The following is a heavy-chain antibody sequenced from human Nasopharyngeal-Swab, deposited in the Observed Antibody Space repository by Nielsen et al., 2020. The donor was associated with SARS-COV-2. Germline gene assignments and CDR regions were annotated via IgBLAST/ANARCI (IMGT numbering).Heavy chain of an antibody. CDR2: IYYIGST. CDR1: GGSISSGDYY. D-gene: IGHD1-26*01. V-gene: IGHV4-30-4*01. CDR3: ARVGVGIPD. J-gene: IGHJ4*02. Sequence: SETLSLTCTVSGGSISSGDYYWSWIRQPPGKCLEWIGYIYYIGSTYYNPSLTSRVTISVYTSKNQFSLQLSSVTASDTAVYYCARVGVGIPDWGQGTLVTVSS.